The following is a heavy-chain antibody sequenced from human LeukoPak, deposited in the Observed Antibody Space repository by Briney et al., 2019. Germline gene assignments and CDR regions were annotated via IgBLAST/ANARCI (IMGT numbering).Heavy chain of an antibody. CDR2: ISSSGTTI. J-gene: IGHJ4*02. CDR3: ARDYRSTFDY. CDR1: GFTFSDYY. V-gene: IGHV3-11*01. Sequence: GGSLRLSCAASGFTFSDYYMSWIRQAPGKGLEWVSYISSSGTTISYTDSVKGRFTISRDNAKSSPYLQMNSLRAEDTAVYYCARDYRSTFDYWGQGTLVTVSS. D-gene: IGHD1-26*01.